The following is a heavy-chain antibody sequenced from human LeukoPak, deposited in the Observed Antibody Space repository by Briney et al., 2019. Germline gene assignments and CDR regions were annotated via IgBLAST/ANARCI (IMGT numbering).Heavy chain of an antibody. CDR1: GGSVSSSNYY. J-gene: IGHJ4*02. CDR3: ARHVGYYDTSSNFRDY. D-gene: IGHD3-22*01. CDR2: MYYTGST. V-gene: IGHV4-39*01. Sequence: SETLSPTCTVSGGSVSSSNYYWGWIRLPPGKGLEWIGSMYYTGSTYYNPSLKSRVSISVDTSKTQFSLKLSSVTAADTAVYYCARHVGYYDTSSNFRDYWGQGTLVTVSS.